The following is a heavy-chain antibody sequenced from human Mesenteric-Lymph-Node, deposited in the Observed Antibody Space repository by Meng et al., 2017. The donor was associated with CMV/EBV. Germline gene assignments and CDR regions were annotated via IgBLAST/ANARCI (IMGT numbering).Heavy chain of an antibody. CDR2: IKQDGSEK. Sequence: GGSLRLSCAASGFTFSSYWMSWVRQAPGKGLEWVANIKQDGSEKYYVDSVKGRFTISRDNAKDSLYLQMNSLRAEDTAVYYCARILGSGAFDIWGQGTMVTVSS. CDR3: ARILGSGAFDI. J-gene: IGHJ3*02. V-gene: IGHV3-7*01. D-gene: IGHD3-10*01. CDR1: GFTFSSYW.